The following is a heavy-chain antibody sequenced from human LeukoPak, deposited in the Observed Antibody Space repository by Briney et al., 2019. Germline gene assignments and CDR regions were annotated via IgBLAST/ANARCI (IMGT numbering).Heavy chain of an antibody. D-gene: IGHD5-18*01. J-gene: IGHJ4*02. Sequence: GGSLRLSCAASGFTFSYYWMAWFRQAPRKGLEWVASIKQDGSEEYYLDSVKGRFTISRDNAKNSLYLRMNSLRAEDTAVYYCARGFSYSSDYFDYWGQGALVTVSS. CDR1: GFTFSYYW. CDR3: ARGFSYSSDYFDY. CDR2: IKQDGSEE. V-gene: IGHV3-7*04.